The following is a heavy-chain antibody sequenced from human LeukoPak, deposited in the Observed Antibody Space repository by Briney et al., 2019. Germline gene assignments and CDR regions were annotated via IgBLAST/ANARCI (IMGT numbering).Heavy chain of an antibody. V-gene: IGHV3-23*01. CDR1: AFTFSNYA. CDR3: AKDRSYYYYLFDY. J-gene: IGHJ4*02. CDR2: ISGSGGST. D-gene: IGHD3-10*01. Sequence: GGSLRLSCAASAFTFSNYAMNWVRQAPGKGLEWVSAISGSGGSTYYADSVKGRFTISRDNSKNTLYLQMNSLRAEDTAVYYCAKDRSYYYYLFDYWGQGTLVTVSS.